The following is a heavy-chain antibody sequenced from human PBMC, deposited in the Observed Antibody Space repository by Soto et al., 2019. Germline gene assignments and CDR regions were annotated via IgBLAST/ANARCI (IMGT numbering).Heavy chain of an antibody. D-gene: IGHD5-18*01. Sequence: EVQLVESGGGLVQPGGSLRLSCAASGFTFSSYSMNWVRQAPGKGLEWVSYISSSSSTIYYADSVKGRFTISRDNAKNSLYLQMNSLRDEDTAVYYCASVNVDTAMPIPPNYSYYGMDVWGQGTTVTVSS. V-gene: IGHV3-48*02. J-gene: IGHJ6*02. CDR1: GFTFSSYS. CDR3: ASVNVDTAMPIPPNYSYYGMDV. CDR2: ISSSSSTI.